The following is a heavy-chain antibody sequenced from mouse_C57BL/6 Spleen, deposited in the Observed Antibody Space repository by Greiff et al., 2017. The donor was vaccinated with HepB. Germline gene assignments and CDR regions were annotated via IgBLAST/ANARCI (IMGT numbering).Heavy chain of an antibody. CDR2: IDPSDSYT. CDR3: AREGEQLRLRGFAY. V-gene: IGHV1-69*01. CDR1: GYTFTSYW. J-gene: IGHJ3*01. Sequence: QVQLQQPGAELVMPGASVKLSCKASGYTFTSYWMHWVKQRPGQGLEWIGEIDPSDSYTNYNQKFKGKSTLTVDKSSSTAYMQLCSLTSEDSAVYYCAREGEQLRLRGFAYWGQGTLVTVSA. D-gene: IGHD3-2*02.